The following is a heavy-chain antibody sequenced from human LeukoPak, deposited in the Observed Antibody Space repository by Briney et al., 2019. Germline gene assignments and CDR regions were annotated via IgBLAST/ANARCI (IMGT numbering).Heavy chain of an antibody. V-gene: IGHV4-30-2*01. J-gene: IGHJ6*02. CDR1: GGSISSGGYS. CDR3: ARGPGSDDYGMDV. Sequence: PSQTLSLTCAVSGGSISSGGYSWSWIRQPPGKGLEWIGYIYHSGSTYYNPSLKSRVTISVDRSKNQFSLKLSSVTAADTAVYYCARGPGSDDYGMDVWGQGTTVTVSS. D-gene: IGHD2-21*02. CDR2: IYHSGST.